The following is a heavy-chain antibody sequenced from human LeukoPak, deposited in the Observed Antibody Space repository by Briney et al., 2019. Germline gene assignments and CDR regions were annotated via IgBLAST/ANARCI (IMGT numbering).Heavy chain of an antibody. D-gene: IGHD3-3*01. CDR2: IYSGGST. CDR3: ARDFGYDFWSGYDT. Sequence: GGSLRLSCAASGFTVSSNYMSWVRQAPGKGLEWVSVIYSGGSTYYADPVKGRFTISRDNSKNTLYLQMNSLRAEDTAVYYCARDFGYDFWSGYDTWGQGTLVTVSS. V-gene: IGHV3-53*01. J-gene: IGHJ5*02. CDR1: GFTVSSNY.